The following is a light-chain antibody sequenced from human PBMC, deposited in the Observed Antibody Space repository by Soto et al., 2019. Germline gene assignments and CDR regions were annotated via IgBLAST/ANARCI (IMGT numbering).Light chain of an antibody. CDR2: DVS. CDR3: SSYTSRSTYV. J-gene: IGLJ1*01. Sequence: QSALTQPASVYASPGQSIAISCTGTSRDVGGYNFVSWYQQHPHKAPKLMISDVSNRPSGVSNRFSGSKSGNTASLTISGLQAEDEADYYCSSYTSRSTYVVRPGTKVTVL. CDR1: SRDVGGYNF. V-gene: IGLV2-14*01.